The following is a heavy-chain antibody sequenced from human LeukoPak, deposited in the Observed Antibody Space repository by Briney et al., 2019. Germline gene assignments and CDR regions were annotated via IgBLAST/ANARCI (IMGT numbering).Heavy chain of an antibody. Sequence: SETLSLTCAVYGGSFSGYYWSWIRQPPGKGLGWIGEINHSGSTNYNPSLKSRVTISVDTSKNQFSLKLSSVTAADTAVYYCARNRPPRGDAFDIWGQGTMVTVSS. CDR1: GGSFSGYY. D-gene: IGHD6-6*01. CDR3: ARNRPPRGDAFDI. J-gene: IGHJ3*02. V-gene: IGHV4-34*01. CDR2: INHSGST.